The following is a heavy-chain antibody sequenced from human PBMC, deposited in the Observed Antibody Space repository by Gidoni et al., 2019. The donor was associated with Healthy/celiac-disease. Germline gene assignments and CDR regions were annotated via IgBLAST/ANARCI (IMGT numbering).Heavy chain of an antibody. CDR2: SGST. J-gene: IGHJ5*02. CDR3: ARLGGPT. V-gene: IGHV4-39*01. D-gene: IGHD2-15*01. Sequence: SGSTYYNPSLKSRVTISVDTSKNQFSLKLSSVTAADTAVYYCARLGGPTWGQGTLVTVSS.